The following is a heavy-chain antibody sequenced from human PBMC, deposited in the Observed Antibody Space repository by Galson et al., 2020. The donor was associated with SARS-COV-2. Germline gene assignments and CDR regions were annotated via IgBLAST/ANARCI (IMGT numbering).Heavy chain of an antibody. CDR3: AREENFFLVVTWTLMCYFYY. Sequence: SETLSLTCAVYGGSFSGYYWSWIRQPPGKGLEWIGEINSSGSNNYNPSLKSRVTISVDTSKNHFSLKLSSVTAADTAVYYCAREENFFLVVTWTLMCYFYYWCRLTLATVSS. CDR1: GGSFSGYY. D-gene: IGHD2-21*02. V-gene: IGHV4-34*01. CDR2: INSSGSN. J-gene: IGHJ4*02.